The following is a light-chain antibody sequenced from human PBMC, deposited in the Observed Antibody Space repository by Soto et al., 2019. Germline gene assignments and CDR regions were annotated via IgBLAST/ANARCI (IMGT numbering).Light chain of an antibody. Sequence: DIHMTQSPSTLSGSVGDRVTITCGASQTISSWLAWYQQKPGKAPKLLIYKASTLKSGVPSRFRGSGSGTESTLTISSLQPDDFETYYCQHYNSYSEAFGQGTKVDIK. V-gene: IGKV1-5*03. CDR1: QTISSW. CDR2: KAS. J-gene: IGKJ1*01. CDR3: QHYNSYSEA.